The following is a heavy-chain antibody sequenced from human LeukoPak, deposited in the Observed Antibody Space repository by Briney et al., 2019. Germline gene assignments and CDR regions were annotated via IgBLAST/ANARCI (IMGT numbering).Heavy chain of an antibody. D-gene: IGHD5-12*01. CDR1: GLTSSSYS. Sequence: GESLKISCAASGLTSSSYSMNWVREAPGKGLECGSYISGGSTSIYYADSVKGRFTISGDNAKNSLYLQMNSLRDEDTAVYYCAGYSDYQYFDYWGQGTLVTVSS. CDR3: AGYSDYQYFDY. CDR2: ISGGSTSI. V-gene: IGHV3-48*02. J-gene: IGHJ4*02.